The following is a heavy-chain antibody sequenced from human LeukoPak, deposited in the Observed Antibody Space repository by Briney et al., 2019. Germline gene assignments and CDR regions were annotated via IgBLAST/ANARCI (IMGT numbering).Heavy chain of an antibody. CDR3: ARERDGYNYGGFDY. Sequence: SETLSLTCTVSGGSISSYYWSWIRQPSGKGLEWIGNIYYSGSTNYNPSLKSRVTISVDTSKNQFSLNLSSVTAADTAVYYCARERDGYNYGGFDYWGQGTLVTVSS. V-gene: IGHV4-59*01. CDR2: IYYSGST. D-gene: IGHD5-24*01. CDR1: GGSISSYY. J-gene: IGHJ4*02.